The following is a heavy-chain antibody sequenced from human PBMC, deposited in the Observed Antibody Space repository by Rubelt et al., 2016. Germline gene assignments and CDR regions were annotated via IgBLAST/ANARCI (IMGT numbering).Heavy chain of an antibody. J-gene: IGHJ5*02. V-gene: IGHV5-10-1*01. CDR1: GYSFTSYW. CDR2: IDPSDSYT. D-gene: IGHD4-23*01. CDR3: ARHAGDGGNSEDWFDP. Sequence: EVLLVQSGAEVKKPGESLRISCKGSGYSFTSYWISWVRQMPGKGLAWMGRIDPSDSYTNYSPSFHGNVAISADKAISTAYLQWSSLKASDTAMYYCARHAGDGGNSEDWFDPWGQGTLVTVSS.